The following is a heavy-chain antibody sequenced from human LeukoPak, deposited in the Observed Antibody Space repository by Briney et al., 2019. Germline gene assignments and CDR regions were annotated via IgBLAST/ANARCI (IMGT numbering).Heavy chain of an antibody. CDR1: GYTFTGYY. Sequence: AXVKVSCKASGYTFTGYYMHWVRQAPGQGLEWMGWINPNSGGTNYAKKFQGRVTMTRDTSNSTAYMEMRKLREDDTAVYYCARDASAPGVVVVPAASYNWFDPWGQGTLVTVSS. V-gene: IGHV1-2*02. CDR2: INPNSGGT. CDR3: ARDASAPGVVVVPAASYNWFDP. J-gene: IGHJ5*02. D-gene: IGHD2-2*01.